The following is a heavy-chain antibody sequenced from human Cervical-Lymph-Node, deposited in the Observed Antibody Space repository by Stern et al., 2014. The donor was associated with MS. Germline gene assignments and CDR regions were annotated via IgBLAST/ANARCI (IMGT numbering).Heavy chain of an antibody. CDR2: ITPFNGNT. CDR3: ASTIAAAGPYFDY. D-gene: IGHD6-13*01. Sequence: QVQLVQSGAEVKKTGSSVKGSCKASGYTFTYRYLHWVRQAPGQALEWMGWITPFNGNTNYAQKFQDRVTITRDRSMSTAYMELSSLRSEDTAMYYCASTIAAAGPYFDYWGQGTLVTVSS. V-gene: IGHV1-45*02. J-gene: IGHJ4*02. CDR1: GYTFTYRY.